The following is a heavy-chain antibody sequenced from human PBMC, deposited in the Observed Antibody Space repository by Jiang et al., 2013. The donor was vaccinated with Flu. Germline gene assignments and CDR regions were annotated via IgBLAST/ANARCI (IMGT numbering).Heavy chain of an antibody. CDR2: IKSDGSEK. J-gene: IGHJ6*02. D-gene: IGHD6-13*01. Sequence: GLVXPGGSLRLSCAASGFSFSSYWMSWVRQSPGKGLEWVADIKSDGSEKYSVESVRGRFTISRDNARKSLYLQMNSLGVEDTAVYHCVRVRRTPRRGYVSYIMDVWGQGTTVTVSS. V-gene: IGHV3-7*03. CDR3: VRVRRTPRRGYVSYIMDV. CDR1: GFSFSSYW.